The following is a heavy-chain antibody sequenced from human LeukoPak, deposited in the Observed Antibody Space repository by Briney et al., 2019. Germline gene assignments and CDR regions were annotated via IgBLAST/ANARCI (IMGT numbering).Heavy chain of an antibody. CDR1: GYTFTNYY. V-gene: IGHV1-46*01. Sequence: ASVTVSFTASGYTFTNYYMHWVRQAPGQGLEWMGIINPSGGSTSYAQKFQGRVTMARDTSTSTVYMELSSLRSEDTAVYYCASDAFDIWGQGTMVTVSS. CDR3: ASDAFDI. CDR2: INPSGGST. J-gene: IGHJ3*02.